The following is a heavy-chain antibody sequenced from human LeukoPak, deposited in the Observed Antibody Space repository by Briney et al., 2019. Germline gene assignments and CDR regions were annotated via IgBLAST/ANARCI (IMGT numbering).Heavy chain of an antibody. Sequence: GGSLRLSCAASGFTFSSYSMNWVRQAPGKGREWVSSISSSSSYIYYADSVKGRFTISRDNAKNSLYLQMNSLRAENTAVYYCARGKEFGATRGYYFDYWGQGTLVTVSS. V-gene: IGHV3-21*01. CDR1: GFTFSSYS. CDR3: ARGKEFGATRGYYFDY. CDR2: ISSSSSYI. D-gene: IGHD3-10*01. J-gene: IGHJ4*02.